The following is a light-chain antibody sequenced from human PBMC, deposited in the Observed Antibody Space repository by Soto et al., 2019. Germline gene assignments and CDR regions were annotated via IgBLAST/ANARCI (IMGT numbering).Light chain of an antibody. Sequence: QSALTQPASVSGSPGQSITISCTGTSSDVGSYNRVSWYQQHPDEAPKIMIYEVNNRPSGVSTRFSGSKSGNTASLTISGLQGEDEADYYCSAYTVSRTYVFGTGTKVTVL. V-gene: IGLV2-14*01. CDR1: SSDVGSYNR. CDR3: SAYTVSRTYV. CDR2: EVN. J-gene: IGLJ1*01.